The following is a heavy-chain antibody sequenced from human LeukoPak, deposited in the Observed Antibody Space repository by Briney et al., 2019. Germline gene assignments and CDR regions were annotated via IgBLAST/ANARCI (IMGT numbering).Heavy chain of an antibody. CDR1: GYTLTGYC. J-gene: IGHJ4*02. Sequence: ASVKVSCKASGYTLTGYCMHWVRQAPGQGLEWLGWINTKSGATNYAQNFQGRVTMTRDTSMSTTYMELKRLRSVDTAVYYCARDLGISGWYAPPLGYFDYWGQGTLLTVSS. D-gene: IGHD6-19*01. V-gene: IGHV1-2*02. CDR2: INTKSGAT. CDR3: ARDLGISGWYAPPLGYFDY.